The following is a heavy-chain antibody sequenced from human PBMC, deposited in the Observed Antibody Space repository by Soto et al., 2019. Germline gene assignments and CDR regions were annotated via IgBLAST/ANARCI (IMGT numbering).Heavy chain of an antibody. J-gene: IGHJ2*01. Sequence: EVQLVQSGAEVKKPGESLKISCKASGYSFTNYWIAWVRQMPGKGLEWMGIIYLDDSDTRYSPSFQGQVTISADRSISTAYLQWSSLKASDTAMYYCARPDTLHADYGDYGPCDLWGRGTLVTVSS. CDR1: GYSFTNYW. D-gene: IGHD4-17*01. V-gene: IGHV5-51*03. CDR3: ARPDTLHADYGDYGPCDL. CDR2: IYLDDSDT.